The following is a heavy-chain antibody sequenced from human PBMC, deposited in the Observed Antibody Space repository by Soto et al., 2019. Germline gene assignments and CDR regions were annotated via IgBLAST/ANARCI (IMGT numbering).Heavy chain of an antibody. V-gene: IGHV1-46*01. Sequence: ASVKVSCKASGGGTLSDYRTTWVRRAPEQGLEWMGRIIPSGGSTDYAQNFQGRVTMTRDTSTSTVYMELSSLRSEDTAVYYCARDQWVYYSDSSGYNSGLDVWGQGTTVTVSS. CDR2: IIPSGGST. J-gene: IGHJ6*02. CDR3: ARDQWVYYSDSSGYNSGLDV. CDR1: GGGTLSDYR. D-gene: IGHD3-22*01.